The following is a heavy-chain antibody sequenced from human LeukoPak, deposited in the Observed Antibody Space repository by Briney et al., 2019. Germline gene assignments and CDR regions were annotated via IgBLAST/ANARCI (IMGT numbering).Heavy chain of an antibody. Sequence: SVKVSCKASGGTFSSYAISWVRQAPGQGLEWMGGIIPIFGTANYAQKFQGRVTITADESTSTAYMELRSLRSEDTAVSYCARASDYGGNSAFDYWGQGTLVTVSS. CDR1: GGTFSSYA. V-gene: IGHV1-69*13. D-gene: IGHD4-23*01. J-gene: IGHJ4*02. CDR2: IIPIFGTA. CDR3: ARASDYGGNSAFDY.